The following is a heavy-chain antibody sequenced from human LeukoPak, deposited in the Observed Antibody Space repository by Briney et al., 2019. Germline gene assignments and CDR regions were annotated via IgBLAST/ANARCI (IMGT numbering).Heavy chain of an antibody. CDR2: IRSSGSTI. CDR3: ARSPYSGRDQYFQH. Sequence: PGGSLRLSCAASGFTFSDYYMSWIRQAPGKGLEWVSYIRSSGSTIYYADSVKGRFTISRDNAKNSLYLQMNSLRAEDTAVYYCARSPYSGRDQYFQHWGQGTLVTVSS. V-gene: IGHV3-11*04. CDR1: GFTFSDYY. J-gene: IGHJ1*01. D-gene: IGHD5-12*01.